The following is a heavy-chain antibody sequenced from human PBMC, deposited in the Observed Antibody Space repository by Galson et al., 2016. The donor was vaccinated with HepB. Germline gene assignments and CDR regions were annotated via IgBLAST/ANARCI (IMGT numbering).Heavy chain of an antibody. V-gene: IGHV3-33*01. CDR3: ARGHNSGFHGADY. D-gene: IGHD3-22*01. Sequence: SLRLSCAASKFTFSGYGMHWVRQAPGKGLEWVALIWYDGSEKYYADSVKGRFTISRDNSKDTLNLQMNNLRADETAVYYCARGHNSGFHGADYWGQGTLVTVSS. CDR1: KFTFSGYG. J-gene: IGHJ4*02. CDR2: IWYDGSEK.